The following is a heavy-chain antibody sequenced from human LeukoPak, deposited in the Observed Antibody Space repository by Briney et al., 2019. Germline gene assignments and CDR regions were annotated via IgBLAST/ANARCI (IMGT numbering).Heavy chain of an antibody. CDR2: INHSGST. J-gene: IGHJ4*02. Sequence: SETLSLTCAVYGGSFSGYYWSWIRKPPGKGLEWIGEINHSGSTNYNPSLKSRVTISVDTSKNQFSLKLSSVTAADTAVYYCARVGSSTSCYAYWGQGTLVTVSS. CDR1: GGSFSGYY. V-gene: IGHV4-34*01. CDR3: ARVGSSTSCYAY. D-gene: IGHD2-2*01.